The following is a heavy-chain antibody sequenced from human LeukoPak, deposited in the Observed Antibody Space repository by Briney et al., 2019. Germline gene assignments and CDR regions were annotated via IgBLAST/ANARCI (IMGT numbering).Heavy chain of an antibody. CDR3: ARQNFYRYCRSTSCYRPYYYYYMDV. CDR2: ITNSGTT. Sequence: SETLSLTCNVSGESISSHYWSWTRQSPGKGLEWIGYITNSGTTNYNPSLKSRVTISVDTSKNQFSLKLSSVTAADTTVYYCARQNFYRYCRSTSCYRPYYYYYMDVWGKGTTVTISS. J-gene: IGHJ6*03. CDR1: GESISSHY. D-gene: IGHD2-2*01. V-gene: IGHV4-59*08.